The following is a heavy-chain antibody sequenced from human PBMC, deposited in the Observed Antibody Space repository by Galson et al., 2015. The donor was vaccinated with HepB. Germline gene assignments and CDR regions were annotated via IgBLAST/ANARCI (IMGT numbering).Heavy chain of an antibody. J-gene: IGHJ6*02. Sequence: SVKVSCKASGYTFTSYDINWVRQATGQGLEWTGWMNPNSGNTGYAQKFQGRVTMTRNTSISTAYMELSSLRSEDTAVYYCARGDCSSTSCYIYYYYYGMDVWGQGTTVTVSS. CDR2: MNPNSGNT. CDR3: ARGDCSSTSCYIYYYYYGMDV. CDR1: GYTFTSYD. D-gene: IGHD2-2*02. V-gene: IGHV1-8*01.